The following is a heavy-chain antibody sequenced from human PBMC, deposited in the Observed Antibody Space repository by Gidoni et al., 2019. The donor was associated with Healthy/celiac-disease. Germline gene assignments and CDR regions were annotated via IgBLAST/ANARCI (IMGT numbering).Heavy chain of an antibody. Sequence: QLQLQESGPGLVKPSETLSHTCTVSGGSISSSSYYWGWIRPPQGKGLEWIGSIYYSGSTYYNPSLKSRVTISVDTSKNQFSLKLSSVTAADTAVYYCARDRNGIVVGDYWGQGTLVTVSS. CDR2: IYYSGST. CDR3: ARDRNGIVVGDY. D-gene: IGHD3-22*01. J-gene: IGHJ4*02. V-gene: IGHV4-39*07. CDR1: GGSISSSSYY.